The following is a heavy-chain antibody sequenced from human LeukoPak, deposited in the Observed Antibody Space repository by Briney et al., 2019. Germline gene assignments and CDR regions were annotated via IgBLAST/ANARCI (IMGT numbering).Heavy chain of an antibody. Sequence: KSSETLSLTCAVYGGSFSGYYWSWIRQPPGKGLEWIGEISHSGSTNYNPFLKSRVTISVDTSKNQFSLKLSSVTAADTAVYYCARLDYSSSLYDAFDIWGQGTMVTVSS. CDR2: ISHSGST. J-gene: IGHJ3*02. CDR3: ARLDYSSSLYDAFDI. CDR1: GGSFSGYY. D-gene: IGHD6-13*01. V-gene: IGHV4-34*01.